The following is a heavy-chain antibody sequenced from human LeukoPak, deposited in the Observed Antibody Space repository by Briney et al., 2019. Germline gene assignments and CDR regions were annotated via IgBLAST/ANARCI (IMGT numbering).Heavy chain of an antibody. J-gene: IGHJ6*02. D-gene: IGHD2-2*01. CDR3: ARGPVSTHGMDV. CDR1: GYTFTSYD. Sequence: ASVKVSCKASGYTFTSYDINWVRQATGQGREWMGWKNPNSGRTGLAQKFQGRLTMTTNTSISTAYMELSSLTSEDTAVYYCARGPVSTHGMDVWGQGTSVTVSS. CDR2: KNPNSGRT. V-gene: IGHV1-8*01.